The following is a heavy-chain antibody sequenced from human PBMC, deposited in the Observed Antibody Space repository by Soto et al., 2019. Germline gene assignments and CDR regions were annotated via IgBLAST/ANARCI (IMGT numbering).Heavy chain of an antibody. Sequence: GGSLRLSCAASGFTFSSYAMHWVRQAPGKGLEWVAVISYDGSNKYYADSVKGRFTISRDNSKNTLYLQMNSLRAEDTAVYYCARDKARTTYYYGSGRSTWFDPWGQGTLVTVSS. CDR2: ISYDGSNK. J-gene: IGHJ5*02. CDR3: ARDKARTTYYYGSGRSTWFDP. CDR1: GFTFSSYA. V-gene: IGHV3-30-3*01. D-gene: IGHD3-10*01.